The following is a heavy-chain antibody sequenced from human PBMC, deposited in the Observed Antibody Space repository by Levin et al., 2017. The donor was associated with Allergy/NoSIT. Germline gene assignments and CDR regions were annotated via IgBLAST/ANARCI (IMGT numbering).Heavy chain of an antibody. J-gene: IGHJ4*02. CDR3: AKDEQWLVLWNYFDY. D-gene: IGHD6-19*01. Sequence: GGSLRLSCAASGFTFSSYAMSWVRRAPGKGLEWVSAISGSGGSTYYADSVKGRFTISRDNSKNTLYLQMNSLRAEDTAVYYCAKDEQWLVLWNYFDYWGQGTLVTVSS. CDR2: ISGSGGST. V-gene: IGHV3-23*01. CDR1: GFTFSSYA.